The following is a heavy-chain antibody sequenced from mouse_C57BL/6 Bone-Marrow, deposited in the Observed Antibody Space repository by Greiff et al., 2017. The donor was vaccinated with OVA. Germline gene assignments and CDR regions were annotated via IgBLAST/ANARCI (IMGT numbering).Heavy chain of an antibody. V-gene: IGHV1-56*01. CDR3: ARYYGKAMDY. Sequence: QVQLQQPGAELVKPGASVKLSCKASGYTFNSYWMHWVKQRPGQGLEWIGEIFPGSGSTYYNEKFKGKATLTVDTSSSTAYMQLSSLTSEDSAVYFCARYYGKAMDYWGQGTSVTVSS. D-gene: IGHD2-1*01. CDR2: IFPGSGST. CDR1: GYTFNSYW. J-gene: IGHJ4*01.